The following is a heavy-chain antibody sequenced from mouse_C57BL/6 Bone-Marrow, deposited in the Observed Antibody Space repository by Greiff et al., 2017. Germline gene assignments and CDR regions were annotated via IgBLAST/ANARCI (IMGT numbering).Heavy chain of an antibody. CDR3: TPFYYGSSPFGY. CDR1: GFNIKDYY. Sequence: VQLKQPGAELVRPGASVKLSCTASGFNIKDYYMHWVKQRPEQGLEWIGRIDPEDGDTEYAPKFQGKATMTADTSSNTAYLQLSSLTSEDTAVYYCTPFYYGSSPFGYWGQGTTLTVSS. V-gene: IGHV14-1*01. J-gene: IGHJ2*01. CDR2: IDPEDGDT. D-gene: IGHD1-1*01.